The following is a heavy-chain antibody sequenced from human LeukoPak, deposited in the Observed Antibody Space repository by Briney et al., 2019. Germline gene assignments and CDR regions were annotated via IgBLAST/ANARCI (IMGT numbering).Heavy chain of an antibody. CDR3: ARRDYGEHFDY. CDR1: GGSISSYY. J-gene: IGHJ4*02. V-gene: IGHV4-59*01. CDR2: IYYSGST. D-gene: IGHD4-17*01. Sequence: KSSETLSLTCTVSGGSISSYYWSWIRQPPGKGLEWIGYIYYSGSTNYNPSLKSRVTISVDTSKSQLSLKLSSVTAADTAVYYCARRDYGEHFDYWGQGTLVTVSS.